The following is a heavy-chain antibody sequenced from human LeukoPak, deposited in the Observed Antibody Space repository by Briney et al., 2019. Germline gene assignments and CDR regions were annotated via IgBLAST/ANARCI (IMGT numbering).Heavy chain of an antibody. D-gene: IGHD3-22*01. CDR3: ARVHDSSGYYPYYFDY. V-gene: IGHV3-7*01. Sequence: GGSLRLSCAASGFTFSSYWMSWVRQAPGKGLEWVANIKQDGSEKYYVDSVKGRFTIPRDNAKNSLYLQMNSLRAEDTAVYYCARVHDSSGYYPYYFDYWGQGTLVTVSS. CDR2: IKQDGSEK. CDR1: GFTFSSYW. J-gene: IGHJ4*02.